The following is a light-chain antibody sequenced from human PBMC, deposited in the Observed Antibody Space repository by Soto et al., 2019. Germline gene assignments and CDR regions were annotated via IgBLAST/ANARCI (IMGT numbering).Light chain of an antibody. J-gene: IGKJ3*01. CDR2: AAS. CDR1: QSISSY. CDR3: QQSYSTPGT. Sequence: DIQMTPSPSSLSASVGDRVTITCRASQSISSYLNWYQQKPGKAPKLLIYAASSLQSGVPSRFSGSGSGTDFTLTISSLQPEEFATYYCQQSYSTPGTFGPGTKVDIK. V-gene: IGKV1-39*01.